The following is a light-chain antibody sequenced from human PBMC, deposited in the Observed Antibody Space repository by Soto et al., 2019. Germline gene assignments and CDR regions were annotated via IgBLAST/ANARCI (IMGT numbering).Light chain of an antibody. Sequence: DTQMTQSPSSLSASVGDRVTITCRASQSIVTYLNWYLQKPGKAPKLLIYAASNLQSGVPSRFSGSGSSTHFTLATSSLHTEDFATYFCQQSYSTPTWTIGQGTKVDSK. V-gene: IGKV1-39*01. CDR1: QSIVTY. CDR2: AAS. J-gene: IGKJ1*01. CDR3: QQSYSTPTWT.